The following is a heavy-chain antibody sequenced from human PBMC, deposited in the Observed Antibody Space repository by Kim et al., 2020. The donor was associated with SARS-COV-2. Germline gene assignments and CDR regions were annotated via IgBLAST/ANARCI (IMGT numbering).Heavy chain of an antibody. J-gene: IGHJ6*02. CDR3: AADPFSYYDSSGYYYGHYYYYGMDV. CDR2: IVVGSGNT. Sequence: SVKVSCKASGFTFTSSAMQWVRQARGQRLEWIGWIVVGSGNTNYAQKFQERVTITRDMSTSTAYMELSSLRSEDTAVYYCAADPFSYYDSSGYYYGHYYYYGMDVWGQGTTVTVSS. CDR1: GFTFTSSA. D-gene: IGHD3-22*01. V-gene: IGHV1-58*02.